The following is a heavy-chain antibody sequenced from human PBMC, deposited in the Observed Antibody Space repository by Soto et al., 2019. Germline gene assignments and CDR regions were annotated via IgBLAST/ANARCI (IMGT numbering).Heavy chain of an antibody. V-gene: IGHV2-5*02. Sequence: QITLKESGPTLVKPTQTLTLTCTFSGFSLITRGVGVGWIRQPPGKALEWLALIYWDDDKRYSPSLKTRLTITEDTSNNQVVLTMINMDPVDTATYSCAHIGVSRWFDFWGQGTLVTVSS. CDR2: IYWDDDK. J-gene: IGHJ4*02. CDR1: GFSLITRGVG. D-gene: IGHD6-13*01. CDR3: AHIGVSRWFDF.